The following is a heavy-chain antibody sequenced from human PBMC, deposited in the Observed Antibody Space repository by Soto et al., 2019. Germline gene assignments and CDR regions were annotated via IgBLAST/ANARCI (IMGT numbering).Heavy chain of an antibody. CDR2: IYYSGST. CDR1: CGSISSGDYY. V-gene: IGHV4-30-4*02. CDR3: ARDALNYYDSSGYYRWFDP. Sequence: SDTLSLTCTVSCGSISSGDYYWSWIRQPPGKGLEWIGYIYYSGSTYYNPSLKSRVTISVDTSKNQFSLKLSSVTAADTAVYYCARDALNYYDSSGYYRWFDPWGQGTLVTVSS. J-gene: IGHJ5*02. D-gene: IGHD3-22*01.